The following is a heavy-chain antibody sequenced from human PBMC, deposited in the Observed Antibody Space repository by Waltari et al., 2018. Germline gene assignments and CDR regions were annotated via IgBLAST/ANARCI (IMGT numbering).Heavy chain of an antibody. Sequence: QVQLVESGGGVVQPGGALRLSCAASGFTFSSYGMHWVRQAPGKGLEWVGIISYDGSDKKCADSVKGRFTISRDNSKNTVYLQMDRLRPEDTAVYYCAKDGVQRVPAHFDYWGQGSLVTVSS. J-gene: IGHJ4*02. CDR1: GFTFSSYG. D-gene: IGHD6-25*01. V-gene: IGHV3-30*18. CDR3: AKDGVQRVPAHFDY. CDR2: ISYDGSDK.